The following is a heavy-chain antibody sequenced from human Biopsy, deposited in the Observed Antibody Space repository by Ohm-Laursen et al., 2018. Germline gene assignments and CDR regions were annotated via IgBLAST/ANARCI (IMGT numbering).Heavy chain of an antibody. CDR2: IWYDGSNK. D-gene: IGHD5-24*01. CDR3: ARDEMGSISRSGYFQH. V-gene: IGHV3-33*01. Sequence: SLRLSCSASGYSFSRNGMHWVRQAPGKGLEWVAIIWYDGSNKYYGDSAKGRFTISRDSSKNTVYLQMDSLRAEDTAVYYCARDEMGSISRSGYFQHWGQGALVIVSS. J-gene: IGHJ1*01. CDR1: GYSFSRNG.